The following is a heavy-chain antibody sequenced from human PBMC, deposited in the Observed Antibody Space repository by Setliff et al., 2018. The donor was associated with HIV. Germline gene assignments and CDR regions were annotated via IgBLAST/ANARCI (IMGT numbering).Heavy chain of an antibody. V-gene: IGHV4-4*09. CDR2: IYNPGST. D-gene: IGHD3-16*01. J-gene: IGHJ4*02. CDR3: ARLRLAVMMSLDYFDL. Sequence: SETLSLTCNVSSGSITNFYWSWIRQPPGKGLEWIGYIYNPGSTNFNPSLQSRVSMSVDVSTNQFSLRLTSVTAADTAVYYCARLRLAVMMSLDYFDLWGQGTLVTVSS. CDR1: SGSITNFY.